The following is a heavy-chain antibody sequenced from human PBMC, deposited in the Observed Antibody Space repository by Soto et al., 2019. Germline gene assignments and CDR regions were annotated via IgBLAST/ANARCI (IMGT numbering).Heavy chain of an antibody. CDR2: IYYSGST. Sequence: PSETLSLTCTVSGGSISSYYWSWIRQPPGKGLEWIGYIYYSGSTNYNPSLKSRVTISVDTSKNQFSLKLSSVTAADTAVYYGARHRCSGGSCYRPWYNWFDPWGQGSLVPVSS. CDR1: GGSISSYY. D-gene: IGHD2-15*01. CDR3: ARHRCSGGSCYRPWYNWFDP. V-gene: IGHV4-59*08. J-gene: IGHJ5*02.